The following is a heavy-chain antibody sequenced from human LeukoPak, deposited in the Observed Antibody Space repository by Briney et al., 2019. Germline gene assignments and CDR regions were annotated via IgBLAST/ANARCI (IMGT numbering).Heavy chain of an antibody. J-gene: IGHJ6*03. V-gene: IGHV3-33*06. CDR2: IWYDENSK. Sequence: QPGRSLRLSCAASGFSLSNYGMHWVRQAPGKGLEWVAVIWYDENSKFYADSVKGRLTISRDNSKNTLYLQMNSLRVEDTAVYYCAKGTYDVWSGYRSYYMDVWGKGTTVTVSS. CDR3: AKGTYDVWSGYRSYYMDV. D-gene: IGHD3-3*01. CDR1: GFSLSNYG.